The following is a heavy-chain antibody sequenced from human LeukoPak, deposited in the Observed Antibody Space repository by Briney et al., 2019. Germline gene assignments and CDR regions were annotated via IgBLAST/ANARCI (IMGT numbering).Heavy chain of an antibody. CDR3: ARGAYYYED. CDR1: GFTFSSHS. Sequence: GGSLRLSCAASGFTFSSHSMNWVRQAPGKGLEWVSYISSSSSTIYYADSVKGRFTISRDNAKNSLYPQMNSLRAEDTAVYYCARGAYYYEDWGQGTLVTVSS. J-gene: IGHJ4*02. D-gene: IGHD3-22*01. V-gene: IGHV3-48*01. CDR2: ISSSSSTI.